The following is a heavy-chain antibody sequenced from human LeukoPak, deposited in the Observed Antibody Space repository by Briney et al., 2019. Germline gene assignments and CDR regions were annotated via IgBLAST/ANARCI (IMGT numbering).Heavy chain of an antibody. CDR2: IRYDGSNK. J-gene: IGHJ4*02. Sequence: GGSLTLSCAASGFTFSSYGMHWVRQAPGKGLEWVAFIRYDGSNKYYADSVKGRFTISRDNSKNTLYLQMNSLRAEDTAVYYCAKDLWIVPAATPFDYWGQGTLVTVSS. CDR1: GFTFSSYG. CDR3: AKDLWIVPAATPFDY. V-gene: IGHV3-30*02. D-gene: IGHD2-2*01.